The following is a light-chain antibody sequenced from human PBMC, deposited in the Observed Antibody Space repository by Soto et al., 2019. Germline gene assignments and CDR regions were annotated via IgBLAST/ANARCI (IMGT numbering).Light chain of an antibody. Sequence: QSALTRPASVSGSPGQSITISCTGTSSDVGGYTYVSWYQQHPGKAPKLMIYDVSNRPSGVSNRFSASKSGNTASLTISGLQAEDEADYYCSSYTSSSTLMFGGGTQLSVL. CDR3: SSYTSSSTLM. J-gene: IGLJ3*02. V-gene: IGLV2-14*01. CDR2: DVS. CDR1: SSDVGGYTY.